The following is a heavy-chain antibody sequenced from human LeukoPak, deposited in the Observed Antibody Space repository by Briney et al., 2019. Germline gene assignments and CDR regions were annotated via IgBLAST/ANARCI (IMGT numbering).Heavy chain of an antibody. J-gene: IGHJ3*02. CDR3: ARAAGYNWNDGYASDI. D-gene: IGHD1-20*01. CDR2: ISRSSSYI. V-gene: IGHV3-21*01. CDR1: GFTFSSYS. Sequence: GGSLRLSCAASGFTFSSYSMNWVRQAPGKGLEWVSSISRSSSYIYYADSVKGRFTISRDNAKNSLYLQMNSLRAEDTAVYYCARAAGYNWNDGYASDIWGQGTMVTVSS.